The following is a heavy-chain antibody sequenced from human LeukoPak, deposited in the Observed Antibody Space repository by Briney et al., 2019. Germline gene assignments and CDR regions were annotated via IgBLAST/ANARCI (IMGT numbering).Heavy chain of an antibody. V-gene: IGHV3-30*18. CDR2: ISHGGSNK. D-gene: IGHD3-22*01. J-gene: IGHJ1*01. Sequence: GGSLRLSCAASGFTFSSYGMHWVRQAPGKGLEWVAVISHGGSNKYYADSVKGRFTISRDNSKNTLYLQMNSLRAEDTAVYYCAKDGGYYYDSSGPRDSQHWGQGTLVTVSS. CDR1: GFTFSSYG. CDR3: AKDGGYYYDSSGPRDSQH.